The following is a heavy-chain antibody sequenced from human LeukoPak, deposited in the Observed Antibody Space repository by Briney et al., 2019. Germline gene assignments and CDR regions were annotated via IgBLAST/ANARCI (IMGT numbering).Heavy chain of an antibody. D-gene: IGHD2-2*02. V-gene: IGHV3-21*01. CDR3: ARDHCSSTSCYTGPNWFDP. CDR1: GFTFSSYS. J-gene: IGHJ5*02. CDR2: ISSSSSYI. Sequence: GGSLRLSCAASGFTFSSYSMNWVRQAPGKGLAWVSSISSSSSYIYYADSVKGRFTISRDNAKNLLYLQMNSLRAEDTAVYYCARDHCSSTSCYTGPNWFDPWGQGTLVTVSS.